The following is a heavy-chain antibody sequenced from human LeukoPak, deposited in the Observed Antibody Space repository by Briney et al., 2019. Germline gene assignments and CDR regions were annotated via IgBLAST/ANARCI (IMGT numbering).Heavy chain of an antibody. Sequence: PGGSLRLSCAASGFIFSQYSMNWVRQAPGKGLEWVSHIRSSSETFYADSVKGRFTISRDIARNSLYLQMNNLRGEDTAIYYCARDAGNSGYGCDLWGQETLVTVSS. CDR2: IRSSSET. J-gene: IGHJ5*02. CDR3: ARDAGNSGYGCDL. CDR1: GFIFSQYS. D-gene: IGHD5-12*01. V-gene: IGHV3-48*01.